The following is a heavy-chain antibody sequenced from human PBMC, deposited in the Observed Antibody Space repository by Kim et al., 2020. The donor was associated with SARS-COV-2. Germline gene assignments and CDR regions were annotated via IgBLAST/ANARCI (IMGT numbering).Heavy chain of an antibody. V-gene: IGHV3-30*18. Sequence: GGSLRLSCAASGFTFSSYGMHWVRQAPGKGLEWVAVISYDGSNKYCADSVKGRFTISRDNSKNTLYLQMNSLRAEDTAVYYCAKGYDYVWGSYRSEYFQ. D-gene: IGHD3-16*02. CDR1: GFTFSSYG. J-gene: IGHJ1*01. CDR3: AKGYDYVWGSYRSEYFQ. CDR2: ISYDGSNK.